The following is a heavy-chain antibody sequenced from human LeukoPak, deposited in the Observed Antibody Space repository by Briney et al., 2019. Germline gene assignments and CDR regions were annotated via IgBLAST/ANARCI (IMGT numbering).Heavy chain of an antibody. CDR3: ARRHDF. Sequence: QPGGSLRLSCAASGFTFSSYWMRWVRQAPRKGLEWVSIIYTSGGAYHADSVRGRFTAFRDSSKNTVYLQMNNLRVEDTGVYYCARRHDFWGQGALVTVSS. CDR1: GFTFSSYW. V-gene: IGHV3-53*01. J-gene: IGHJ4*02. CDR2: IYTSGGA.